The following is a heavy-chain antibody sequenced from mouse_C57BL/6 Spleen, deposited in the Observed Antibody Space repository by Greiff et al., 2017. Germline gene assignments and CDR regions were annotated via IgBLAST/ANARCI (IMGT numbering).Heavy chain of an antibody. V-gene: IGHV1-85*01. Sequence: QVQLKQSGPELVKPGASVKLSCKASGYTFTSYDINWVKQRPGQGLEWIGWIYTRDGSTKYNEKFKGKATLAVDTSSITAYMELHSLTAEDSAVYVSARSPAWFAYWGQGTLVTVSA. J-gene: IGHJ3*01. CDR1: GYTFTSYD. CDR2: IYTRDGST. CDR3: ARSPAWFAY.